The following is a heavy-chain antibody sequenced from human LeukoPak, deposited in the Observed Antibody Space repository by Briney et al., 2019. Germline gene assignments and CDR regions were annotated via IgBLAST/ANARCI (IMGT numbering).Heavy chain of an antibody. J-gene: IGHJ5*02. D-gene: IGHD3-10*01. Sequence: RTSQTLSLTCAVSGGSISSGGYYWSWIRQPPGKGLEWIGHIFYTGSSNYNPSLKSRVTISLDRSKNQFSLRLTSVTAADTAVYYCARAGAWQIDPWGQGTLVTVSS. CDR2: IFYTGSS. CDR1: GGSISSGGYY. CDR3: ARAGAWQIDP. V-gene: IGHV4-61*08.